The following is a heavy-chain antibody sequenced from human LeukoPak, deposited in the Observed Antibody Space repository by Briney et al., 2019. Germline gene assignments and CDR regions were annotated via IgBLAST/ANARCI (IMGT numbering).Heavy chain of an antibody. CDR1: GFTFSSYA. CDR3: ARDMYYYDRSGYYRFANEYYFDY. D-gene: IGHD3-22*01. J-gene: IGHJ4*02. CDR2: ISHDGSNK. Sequence: RSLRLSCAASGFTFSSYATHWVRQAPGKGLEWVAVISHDGSNKYYADSVKGRFTISRDNSKNTLYLQMNSLRAEDTAVYYCARDMYYYDRSGYYRFANEYYFDYWGQGTLVTVSS. V-gene: IGHV3-30-3*01.